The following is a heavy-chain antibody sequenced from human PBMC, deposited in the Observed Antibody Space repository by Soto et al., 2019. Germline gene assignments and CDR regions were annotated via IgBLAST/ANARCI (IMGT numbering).Heavy chain of an antibody. CDR2: IIPIFGTA. V-gene: IGHV1-69*06. CDR3: VWGHFYPKPRAIEWAPKRRYYFDY. CDR1: GGTFSSYA. J-gene: IGHJ4*02. Sequence: SVKVSCKASGGTFSSYAISWVRQAPGQGLEWMGGIIPIFGTANYAQKFQGRVTITADKSTSTAYMELSSLRSEDTAVYYCVWGHFYPKPRAIEWAPKRRYYFDYCGQGPLVTVYS. D-gene: IGHD3-3*02.